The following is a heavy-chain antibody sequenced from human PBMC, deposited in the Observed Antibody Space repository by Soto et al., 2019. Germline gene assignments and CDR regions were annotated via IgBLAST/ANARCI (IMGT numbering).Heavy chain of an antibody. Sequence: EEILVESGGNLVQPGASLRLSCAASGFTFSNFGMNWVRQVPGGGLEWLSYITSSVSTIYYADSVKGRFTISRDNAKRSLYLQMDSLRVEDTGIYYCAREGAYLQADDAFDLWGQGTMVVVSS. J-gene: IGHJ3*01. CDR3: AREGAYLQADDAFDL. CDR1: GFTFSNFG. CDR2: ITSSVSTI. V-gene: IGHV3-48*01.